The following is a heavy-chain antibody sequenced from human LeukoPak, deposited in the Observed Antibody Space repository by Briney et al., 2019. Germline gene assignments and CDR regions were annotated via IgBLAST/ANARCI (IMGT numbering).Heavy chain of an antibody. J-gene: IGHJ3*02. Sequence: GGSLRLSCAASGFTFSSHSMNWVRQAPGKGLEWVGFIRSKAYGGTTEYAASVKGRFTISRDDSKGIAYLQMNRLKTEDTAVYYCTRYDLRSDYDYVLGSFLGAFDIWGQGTMVTVSS. CDR1: GFTFSSHS. V-gene: IGHV3-49*04. D-gene: IGHD3-16*01. CDR2: IRSKAYGGTT. CDR3: TRYDLRSDYDYVLGSFLGAFDI.